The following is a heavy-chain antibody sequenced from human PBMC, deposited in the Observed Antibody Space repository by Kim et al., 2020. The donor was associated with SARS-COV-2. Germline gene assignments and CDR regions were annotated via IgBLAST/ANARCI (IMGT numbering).Heavy chain of an antibody. J-gene: IGHJ4*02. V-gene: IGHV3-30-3*01. CDR3: ARGTMLHLDY. D-gene: IGHD3-10*01. CDR2: ISYGGSSI. CDR1: GFTFSSYA. Sequence: GGSLRLSCAASGFTFSSYAMHWVRQAPGRGLEWVAVISYGGSSIYYADSVKGRFTISRDNSKNTLYLQMNSLRAEDTAVYYCARGTMLHLDYWGQGTLVTVSS.